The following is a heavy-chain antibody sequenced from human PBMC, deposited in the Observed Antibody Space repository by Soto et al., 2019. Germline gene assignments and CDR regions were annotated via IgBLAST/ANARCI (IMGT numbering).Heavy chain of an antibody. J-gene: IGHJ5*02. V-gene: IGHV1-69*06. Sequence: SVKVSCKASGYTFTSYYMHWVRQAPGQGLEWMGGIIPIFGTANYAQKFQGRVTITADKSTSTAYMELSSLRSEDTAVYYCARVGASSPWLAYNWFDPWGQGTLVTVSS. D-gene: IGHD6-19*01. CDR3: ARVGASSPWLAYNWFDP. CDR1: GYTFTSYY. CDR2: IIPIFGTA.